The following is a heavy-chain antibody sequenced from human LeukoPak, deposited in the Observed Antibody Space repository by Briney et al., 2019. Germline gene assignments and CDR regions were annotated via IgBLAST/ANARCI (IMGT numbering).Heavy chain of an antibody. D-gene: IGHD6-19*01. J-gene: IGHJ4*02. CDR1: GFTFSSHD. Sequence: GGSLRLSCAAAGFTFSSHDMNWVRQAPGKGLEWVSSITSSSSYIYYADSVKGRFTIPRHSAKNSLYLQMNSLRAEDTAVYFCASRSGYSSGWAFDYWGQGTLVTVSS. V-gene: IGHV3-21*01. CDR2: ITSSSSYI. CDR3: ASRSGYSSGWAFDY.